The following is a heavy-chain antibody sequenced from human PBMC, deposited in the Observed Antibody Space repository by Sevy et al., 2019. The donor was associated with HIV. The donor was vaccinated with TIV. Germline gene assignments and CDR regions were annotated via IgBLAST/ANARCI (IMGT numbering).Heavy chain of an antibody. CDR1: GFTFSSYS. Sequence: GGSLRLSCAASGFTFSSYSMNWVRQAPGKGLEWVSYISSSSSTIYYADSVKGRFTISRDNAKNSLYLQMNSLRDEDTAVYYCARGVGPYYDFWKGGVDYWGQGTLVTVSS. CDR2: ISSSSSTI. CDR3: ARGVGPYYDFWKGGVDY. J-gene: IGHJ4*02. V-gene: IGHV3-48*02. D-gene: IGHD3-3*01.